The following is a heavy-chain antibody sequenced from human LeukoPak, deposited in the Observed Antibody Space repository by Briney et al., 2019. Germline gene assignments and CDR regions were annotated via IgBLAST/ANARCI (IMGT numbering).Heavy chain of an antibody. J-gene: IGHJ3*02. V-gene: IGHV4-59*01. Sequence: PSETLSLTCTVSGGSISSYYWSWIRRPPGKGLEWIGYIYYSGSTNYNPSLKSRVTISVDTSKNQFSLKLSSVTAADTAVYYCARNCGGDCHDAFDIWGQGTMVTVSS. CDR3: ARNCGGDCHDAFDI. D-gene: IGHD2-21*01. CDR1: GGSISSYY. CDR2: IYYSGST.